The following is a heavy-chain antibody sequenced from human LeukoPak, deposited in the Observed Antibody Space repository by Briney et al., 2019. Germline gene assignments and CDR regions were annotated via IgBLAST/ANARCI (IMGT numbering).Heavy chain of an antibody. CDR1: GFTFTDYY. D-gene: IGHD3-22*01. CDR2: CSSSTTHT. CDR3: ATHTSGNYHEY. V-gene: IGHV3-11*03. Sequence: GGSLRLSCAASGFTFTDYYMTWIRQAPGKGLEWVSYCSSSTTHTNYADSVRGRFTISRDNAKNSLYLQMNSLRAEDTAVYYCATHTSGNYHEYWGRGTLVSVSS. J-gene: IGHJ4*02.